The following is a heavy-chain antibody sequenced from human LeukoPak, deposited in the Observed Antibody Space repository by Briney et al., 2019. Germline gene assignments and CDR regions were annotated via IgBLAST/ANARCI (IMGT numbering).Heavy chain of an antibody. Sequence: GGSLRLSCAASGCTFTIYGMSWVRQAPGKGLEWVSAIRGSGGSTYYADSVKGTFTISRDNSQNTLYLQMDSVRDEATAVYYCANGSSFISGYSYNWFDPWGKGTLVTVSS. CDR1: GCTFTIYG. D-gene: IGHD3-22*01. CDR2: IRGSGGST. V-gene: IGHV3-23*01. J-gene: IGHJ5*02. CDR3: ANGSSFISGYSYNWFDP.